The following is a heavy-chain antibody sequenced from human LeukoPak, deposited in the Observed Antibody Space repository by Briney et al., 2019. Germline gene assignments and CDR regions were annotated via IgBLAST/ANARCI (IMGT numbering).Heavy chain of an antibody. Sequence: KPGGSLRLSCAASGFILSDYYMTWIRQAPGKGLEWISYITTNGASTYYAGSVKGRFTISRDNAQNSLFLQMNSLRAEDTAIYYCARVGLDNTGWHISWFDPWGQGTLVTVSS. V-gene: IGHV3-11*01. D-gene: IGHD6-19*01. CDR2: ITTNGAST. J-gene: IGHJ5*02. CDR3: ARVGLDNTGWHISWFDP. CDR1: GFILSDYY.